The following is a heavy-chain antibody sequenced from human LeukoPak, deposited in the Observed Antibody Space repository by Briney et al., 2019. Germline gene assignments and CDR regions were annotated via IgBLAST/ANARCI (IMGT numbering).Heavy chain of an antibody. V-gene: IGHV3-30*03. J-gene: IGHJ4*02. D-gene: IGHD3-22*01. CDR3: ATHSSGYYYVLGY. Sequence: GRSLRLSCAASGFTFSSYGMHWVRQAPGTGLEWVAVISYDGSNKYYADSVKGRFTISRDNSKNTLYLQMNSLRAEDTAVYYCATHSSGYYYVLGYWGQGTLVTVSS. CDR1: GFTFSSYG. CDR2: ISYDGSNK.